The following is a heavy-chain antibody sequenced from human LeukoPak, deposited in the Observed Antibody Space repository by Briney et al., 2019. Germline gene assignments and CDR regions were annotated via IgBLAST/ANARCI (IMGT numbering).Heavy chain of an antibody. Sequence: ASVKVSCKASGYTFTSYDINWVRQATGQGLEWMGWMNPNSGNTGYAQKFQGRVTMTRNTSISTAYMELSSLRSEDTAVYYCARRRSSSSGYYYYGMDVWGQGTTVTVSS. CDR2: MNPNSGNT. D-gene: IGHD6-6*01. V-gene: IGHV1-8*01. CDR1: GYTFTSYD. CDR3: ARRRSSSSGYYYYGMDV. J-gene: IGHJ6*02.